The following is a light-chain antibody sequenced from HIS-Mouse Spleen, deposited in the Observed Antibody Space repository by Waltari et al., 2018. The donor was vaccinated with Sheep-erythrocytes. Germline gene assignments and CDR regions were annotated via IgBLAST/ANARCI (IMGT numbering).Light chain of an antibody. Sequence: QSALTPPRSVSGSPGQSVTISCTGTSSDVGGYNYGSWYQQHPGKAPKLMIYDVSKRPSGVPDRFSGSKSGNTASLTISGLQAEDEADYYCCSYAGSYTFVFGTGTKVTVL. CDR1: SSDVGGYNY. J-gene: IGLJ1*01. CDR2: DVS. CDR3: CSYAGSYTFV. V-gene: IGLV2-11*01.